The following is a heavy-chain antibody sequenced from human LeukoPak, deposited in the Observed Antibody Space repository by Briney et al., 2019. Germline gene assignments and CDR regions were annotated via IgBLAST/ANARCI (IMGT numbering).Heavy chain of an antibody. Sequence: GGSLRLSCAASGFTFSSYSMNWVRQAPGKGLEWVSSISSSSSYIYYADSVKGRFTISRDNSKNTLYLQMNSLRAEDTAVYYCAKKPEWYGSGRTYFDYWGQGTLVTVSS. D-gene: IGHD3-10*01. J-gene: IGHJ4*02. CDR1: GFTFSSYS. CDR3: AKKPEWYGSGRTYFDY. CDR2: ISSSSSYI. V-gene: IGHV3-21*04.